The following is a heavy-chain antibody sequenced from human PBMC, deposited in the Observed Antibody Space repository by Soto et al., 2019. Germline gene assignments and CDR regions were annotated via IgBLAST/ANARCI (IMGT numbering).Heavy chain of an antibody. CDR2: ISSSGSTI. J-gene: IGHJ4*02. Sequence: PGGSLRLSCAASGFTFSDYYMIWIRQAPGKGLEWVSYISSSGSTIYYADSVKGRFTISRDNAKNSLYLQMNSLRAEDTAVYYCARSPEVPAAAGVFDYWGQGTLVTVSS. CDR3: ARSPEVPAAAGVFDY. D-gene: IGHD6-13*01. CDR1: GFTFSDYY. V-gene: IGHV3-11*01.